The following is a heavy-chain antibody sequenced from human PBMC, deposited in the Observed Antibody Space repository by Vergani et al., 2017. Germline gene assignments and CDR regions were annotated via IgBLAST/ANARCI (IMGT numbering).Heavy chain of an antibody. CDR2: INPSGGST. CDR3: ARDSRYCSSTSCYVGRDWFDP. CDR1: GYTFTSYY. V-gene: IGHV1-46*01. J-gene: IGHJ5*02. D-gene: IGHD2-2*01. Sequence: QVQLVQSGAEVKKPGASVKVSCKASGYTFTSYYMHWVRQAPGQGLEWMGIINPSGGSTSYAQKFQGRVTMTRDTYTSTVYMELRSLRSEDTAVYYCARDSRYCSSTSCYVGRDWFDPWGQGTLVTVSS.